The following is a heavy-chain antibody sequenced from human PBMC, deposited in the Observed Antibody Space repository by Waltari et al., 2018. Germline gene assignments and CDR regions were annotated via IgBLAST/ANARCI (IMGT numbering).Heavy chain of an antibody. V-gene: IGHV3-30*18. CDR3: AKSKNDYGDYGDY. CDR2: ISYDGSNK. J-gene: IGHJ4*02. CDR1: GFTFSSYG. Sequence: QVQLVESGGGVVQPGRSLRLSCAASGFTFSSYGMHWVRQAPGKGLEWVAVISYDGSNKYYADSVKGRFTISRDNSKNTLYLQMNSLRAEDTAVYYCAKSKNDYGDYGDYWGQGTLVTVSS. D-gene: IGHD4-17*01.